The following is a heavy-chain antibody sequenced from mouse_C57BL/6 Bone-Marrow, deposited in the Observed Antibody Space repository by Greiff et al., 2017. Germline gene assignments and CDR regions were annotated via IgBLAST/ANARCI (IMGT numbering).Heavy chain of an antibody. J-gene: IGHJ1*03. D-gene: IGHD1-1*01. Sequence: EVQLVESGGGLVKPGGSLKLSCAASGFTFSSYTMSWVRQTPEKRLQWVAAISGGGGNTYYPDSVKGRFTISRDNDKNILYLQMSSLRSEDTAFYYCSRRITTVLATKYFDVWGTGTTVTVSS. V-gene: IGHV5-9*01. CDR3: SRRITTVLATKYFDV. CDR2: ISGGGGNT. CDR1: GFTFSSYT.